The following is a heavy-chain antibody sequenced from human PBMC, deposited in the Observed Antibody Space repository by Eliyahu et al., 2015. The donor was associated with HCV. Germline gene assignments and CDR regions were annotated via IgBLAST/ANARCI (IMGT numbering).Heavy chain of an antibody. V-gene: IGHV4-59*11. CDR2: IYYSGGT. D-gene: IGHD2-2*01. CDR3: ARALYTRAPDWFDS. Sequence: QVQLQESGPGLVKPSETLSLTCTVSGGSISNHYWSWIRQTPGQGLEWIGDIYYSGGTNYNPSLKSRVTISVDTSKNQFSLKLTSVTTADTAVYFCARALYTRAPDWFDSWGQGTLVTVSS. CDR1: GGSISNHY. J-gene: IGHJ5*01.